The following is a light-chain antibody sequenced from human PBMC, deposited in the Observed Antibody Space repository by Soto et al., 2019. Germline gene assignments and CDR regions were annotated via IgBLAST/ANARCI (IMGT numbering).Light chain of an antibody. CDR3: QQFNSYPIT. CDR2: DVS. Sequence: AIQLTQSPSSLSASVGDRVTITCRASQDIRGALAWYQQKPGKAPKILIYDVSTLESGVPSRFSGRSSGTDFALTSSSLQPVELATCYCQQFNSYPITFGHGKRLEIQ. J-gene: IGKJ5*01. V-gene: IGKV1-13*02. CDR1: QDIRGA.